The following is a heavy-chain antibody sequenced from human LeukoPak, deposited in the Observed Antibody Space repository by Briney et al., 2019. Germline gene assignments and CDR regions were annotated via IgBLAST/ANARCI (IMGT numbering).Heavy chain of an antibody. V-gene: IGHV4-59*01. CDR2: IYYTGST. CDR3: ARDYGDIPPDWYYDL. D-gene: IGHD4-17*01. Sequence: PSETLSLTCTVSGGSISSSYWSWIRQPPGKGLEWIGYIYYTGSTTYNPSLKSRVTISVDTSKNQFSLKLRSVAAADTAVYYCARDYGDIPPDWYYDLWGRGTLVAVSS. CDR1: GGSISSSY. J-gene: IGHJ2*01.